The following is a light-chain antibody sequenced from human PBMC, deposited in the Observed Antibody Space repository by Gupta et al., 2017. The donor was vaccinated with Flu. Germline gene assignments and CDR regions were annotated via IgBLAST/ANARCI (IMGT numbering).Light chain of an antibody. J-gene: IGKJ4*01. CDR2: WAS. CDR3: QQYYSTHT. Sequence: DTEMTQSPDSLAVSLGERATINCKSSQSVLYSSNNKNYLAWYQQKPGQPPKLLIYWASNREYGVPDRFSGSGSGTDFTLTSSSLQAEDVAVYYWQQYYSTHTFGGGTKLEIK. V-gene: IGKV4-1*01. CDR1: QSVLYSSNNKNY.